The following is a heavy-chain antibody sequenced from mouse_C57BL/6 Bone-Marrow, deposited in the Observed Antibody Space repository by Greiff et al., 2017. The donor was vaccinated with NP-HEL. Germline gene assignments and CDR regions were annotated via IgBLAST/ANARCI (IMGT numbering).Heavy chain of an antibody. D-gene: IGHD4-1*01. J-gene: IGHJ1*03. CDR2: IDPEDGDT. CDR1: GFNIKDYY. CDR3: NWGLTGTRDV. Sequence: EVKLMESGAELVRPGASVKLSCTASGFNIKDYYMHWVKQRPEQGLEWIGRIDPEDGDTEYAPKFQGKATMTADTSSNTAYLQLSSLTSEDTAVYYCNWGLTGTRDVWGTGTTVTVSS. V-gene: IGHV14-1*01.